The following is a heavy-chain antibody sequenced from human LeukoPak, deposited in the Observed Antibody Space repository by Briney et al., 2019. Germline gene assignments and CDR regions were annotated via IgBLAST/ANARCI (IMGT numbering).Heavy chain of an antibody. CDR3: ARARSYSSSWYILGY. Sequence: ASVKVSCKASGYTFTSYAMHWVRQAPGQRLEWMGWINAGNGNTKYSQKFQGRVTITRDTSASTAYMELSSLRSEDTAVYYCARARSYSSSWYILGYWGQGTLVTVSS. V-gene: IGHV1-3*01. CDR2: INAGNGNT. CDR1: GYTFTSYA. J-gene: IGHJ4*02. D-gene: IGHD6-13*01.